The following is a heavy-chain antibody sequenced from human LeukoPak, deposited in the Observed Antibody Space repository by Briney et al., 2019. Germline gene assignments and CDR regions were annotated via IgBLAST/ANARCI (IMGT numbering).Heavy chain of an antibody. D-gene: IGHD3-22*01. CDR2: ISGSGGST. V-gene: IGHV3-23*01. J-gene: IGHJ4*02. Sequence: PGGSLRLSCAASGFTFSTSWMSWVRQAPGKGLEWVSAISGSGGSTYYADSVKGRFTISRDNSKNTLYLQMNSLRAEDTAVYYCAKAYYYDSSGYLDTFDYWGQGTLVTVSS. CDR1: GFTFSTSW. CDR3: AKAYYYDSSGYLDTFDY.